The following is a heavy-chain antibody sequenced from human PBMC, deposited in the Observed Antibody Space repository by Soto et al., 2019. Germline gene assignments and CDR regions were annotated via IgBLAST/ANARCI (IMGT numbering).Heavy chain of an antibody. D-gene: IGHD1-26*01. Sequence: GGSLRLSCAASGFTFSSYAMSWVRQAPGKGLEWVSAISGSGGSTYYADSVKGRFTISRDNSKNTLYLQMNSLRAEDTAVYYCAKDYSLVGAQRDDHWGHAILVTVPS. CDR3: AKDYSLVGAQRDDH. CDR1: GFTFSSYA. J-gene: IGHJ4*01. V-gene: IGHV3-23*01. CDR2: ISGSGGST.